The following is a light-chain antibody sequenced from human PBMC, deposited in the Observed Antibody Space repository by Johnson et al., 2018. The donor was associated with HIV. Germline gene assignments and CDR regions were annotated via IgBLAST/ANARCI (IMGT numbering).Light chain of an antibody. V-gene: IGLV1-51*01. CDR1: SSNIGNNY. CDR3: GTWDSSLSVYV. Sequence: HSVLTQPPSVSAAPGQKVNISCSGSSSNIGNNYVSWYQQLPGTAPKVLIYDNHKRPSGIPDRVSGSKSGTSATLGITGLQTGDEADYYCGTWDSSLSVYVFGTWTKVTGL. CDR2: DNH. J-gene: IGLJ1*01.